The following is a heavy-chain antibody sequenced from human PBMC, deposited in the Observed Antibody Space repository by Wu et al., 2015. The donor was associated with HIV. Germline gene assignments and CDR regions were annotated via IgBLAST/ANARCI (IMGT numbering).Heavy chain of an antibody. CDR1: GYNFNGFG. CDR3: ARGRYSSNTGFFDF. D-gene: IGHD3-9*01. CDR2: ISDYERNI. V-gene: IGHV1-18*01. Sequence: QVQLVQSGIEVKKSGASVKVSCKASGYNFNGFGIIWVRQAPGQGLEWMGWISDYERNIHYGQKFRGRLTLTADTVTSTAFMDLRNLRSDDTAIYFCARGRYSSNTGFFDFWGQGTLVTGLL. J-gene: IGHJ4*02.